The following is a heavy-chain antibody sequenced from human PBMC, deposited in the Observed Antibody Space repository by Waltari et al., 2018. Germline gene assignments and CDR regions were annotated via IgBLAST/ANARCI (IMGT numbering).Heavy chain of an antibody. J-gene: IGHJ4*02. V-gene: IGHV4-61*02. Sequence: QVQLQESGPGLVKPSQTLSLTCTVSGGSIGSGSYYWSWIRQPAGKGLEWIGRIYTSGSTNYNPSLKSRVTISVDTSKNQFSLKLSSVTAADTAVYYCAGGSGNFDYWGQGTLVTVSS. CDR3: AGGSGNFDY. CDR1: GGSIGSGSYY. D-gene: IGHD3-10*01. CDR2: IYTSGST.